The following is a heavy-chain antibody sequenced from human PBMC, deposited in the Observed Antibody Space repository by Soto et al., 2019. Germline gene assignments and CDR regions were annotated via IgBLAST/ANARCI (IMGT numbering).Heavy chain of an antibody. D-gene: IGHD3-3*01. J-gene: IGHJ6*02. CDR2: IIPIFGAT. CDR3: ARDRDRGVNYYYGMDV. CDR1: GGTFSSYA. Sequence: QVQLVQSGAEGKKPGSSVKVSCKASGGTFSSYALSWVRQAPGQGLEWMGGIIPIFGATNYAQKFQGRVTITADEFTSTAYMELSSLRSEDTAVYYCARDRDRGVNYYYGMDVWGQGTTVTVSS. V-gene: IGHV1-69*01.